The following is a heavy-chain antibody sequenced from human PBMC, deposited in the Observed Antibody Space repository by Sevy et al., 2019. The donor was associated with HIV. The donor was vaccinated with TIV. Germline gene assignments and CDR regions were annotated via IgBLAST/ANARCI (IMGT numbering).Heavy chain of an antibody. Sequence: GGFLRLSCAASGFTFSSYWMSWVRQAPGKGLEWVANIKQDGSEKYYVDSVKGRFTISRDNAKNSLYLQMNSLRAEDTAVYYCARDRHCTNGVCYMGPFDYWGQGTLVTVSS. V-gene: IGHV3-7*01. CDR2: IKQDGSEK. CDR1: GFTFSSYW. D-gene: IGHD2-8*01. J-gene: IGHJ4*02. CDR3: ARDRHCTNGVCYMGPFDY.